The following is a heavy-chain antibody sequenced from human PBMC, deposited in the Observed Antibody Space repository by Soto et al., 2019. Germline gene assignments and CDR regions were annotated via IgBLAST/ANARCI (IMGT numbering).Heavy chain of an antibody. CDR1: GFIVSSSY. Sequence: DVQPVETGGGLIQPGGSLRLSCAASGFIVSSSYMSWVRQAPGKGLEWVSVIYSDGRTYYADSVKGRFTISRDNSKNTLYLQMNSLRAEHTAVYYCARCSGWYGQCYFDCWGQGTRVTVSS. J-gene: IGHJ4*02. CDR3: ARCSGWYGQCYFDC. CDR2: IYSDGRT. D-gene: IGHD6-13*01. V-gene: IGHV3-53*02.